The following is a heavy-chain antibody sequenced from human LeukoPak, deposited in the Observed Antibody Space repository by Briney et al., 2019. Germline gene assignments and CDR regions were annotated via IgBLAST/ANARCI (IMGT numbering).Heavy chain of an antibody. D-gene: IGHD3-22*01. V-gene: IGHV3-9*01. CDR3: AKGPDSSGYYYYFDY. CDR2: ISWNSGSI. Sequence: GGSLRLSCAAPGFTFDDYAMHWVRQAPGKGLEWVSGISWNSGSIGYADSVKGRFTISRDNAKNSLYLQMNSVRAEDAALYYCAKGPDSSGYYYYFDYWGQGTLVTVSS. J-gene: IGHJ4*02. CDR1: GFTFDDYA.